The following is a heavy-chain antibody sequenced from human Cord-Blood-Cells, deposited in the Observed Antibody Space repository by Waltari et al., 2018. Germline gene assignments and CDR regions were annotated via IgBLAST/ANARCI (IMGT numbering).Heavy chain of an antibody. Sequence: VLLVGFWVGLVKPGGSLRLACAASGFVFSSYSMNWVRHAPGKGLEWVSSISSSSSYIYYADSVKGRFTISRDNAKNSLYLQMNSLRAEDTAVYYCARATITLDAFDIWGQGTMVTDSS. CDR2: ISSSSSYI. CDR1: GFVFSSYS. V-gene: IGHV3-21*01. CDR3: ARATITLDAFDI. J-gene: IGHJ3*02.